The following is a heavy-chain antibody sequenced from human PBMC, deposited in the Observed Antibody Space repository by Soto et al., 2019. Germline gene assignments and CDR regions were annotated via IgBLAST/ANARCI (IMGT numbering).Heavy chain of an antibody. CDR1: VDSVSSDTAA. Sequence: SQTLSLTCAISVDSVSSDTAAWDLISSSPSRGLEWLGRTYYRSNWRHDYAVSVKSRITVNPDTYKDHFSLQLNSVTPDDTAVYYCARGVDCSGFDLWGQGTLVTVSS. J-gene: IGHJ4*02. CDR3: ARGVDCSGFDL. CDR2: TYYRSNWRH. D-gene: IGHD2-15*01. V-gene: IGHV6-1*01.